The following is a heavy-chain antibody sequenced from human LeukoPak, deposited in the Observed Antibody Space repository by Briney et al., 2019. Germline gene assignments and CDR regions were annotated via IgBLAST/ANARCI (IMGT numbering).Heavy chain of an antibody. V-gene: IGHV3-30*02. CDR2: IRYDGSDD. CDR3: AREGRYYDFDY. Sequence: GGSLRLSCAASKFTFSSYGMHWVRQAPGRGLEWVAFIRYDGSDDYYADSVKGRFTISRDNAKNSLYLQMNSLRAEDTAVYYCAREGRYYDFDYWGQGTLVTVSS. J-gene: IGHJ4*02. CDR1: KFTFSSYG. D-gene: IGHD3-22*01.